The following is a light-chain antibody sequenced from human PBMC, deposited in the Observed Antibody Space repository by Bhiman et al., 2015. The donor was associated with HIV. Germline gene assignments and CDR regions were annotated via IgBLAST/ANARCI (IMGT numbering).Light chain of an antibody. CDR1: SSDVGGYNY. Sequence: QSALTQPPSASGSPGQSVTISCTGTSSDVGGYNYVSWYQQLPGTAPKLLIYENNKRPSGIPDRFSGSKSGTSATLGITGLQTGDEADYYCGTWDSSLSAGGVFGTGTKVTVL. V-gene: IGLV1-51*02. CDR2: ENN. J-gene: IGLJ1*01. CDR3: GTWDSSLSAGGV.